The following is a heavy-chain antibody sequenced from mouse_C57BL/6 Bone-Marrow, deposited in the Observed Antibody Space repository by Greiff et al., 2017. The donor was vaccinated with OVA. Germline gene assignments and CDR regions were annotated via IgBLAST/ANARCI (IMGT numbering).Heavy chain of an antibody. CDR2: IYPRSGNT. CDR1: GYTFTSYG. D-gene: IGHD1-1*01. J-gene: IGHJ2*01. Sequence: QVQLQQSGAELARPGASVKLSCKASGYTFTSYGISWVKQRTGQGLEWIGEIYPRSGNTYYNEKFKGKATLTADKSSSTAYMELRSLTSEDSAVYFCARSVYGPYYFDDWGQGTTLTVSS. V-gene: IGHV1-81*01. CDR3: ARSVYGPYYFDD.